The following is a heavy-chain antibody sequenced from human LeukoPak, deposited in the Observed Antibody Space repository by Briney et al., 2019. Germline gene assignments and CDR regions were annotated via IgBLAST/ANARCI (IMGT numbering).Heavy chain of an antibody. CDR2: IRFEGTEK. D-gene: IGHD3-10*01. J-gene: IGHJ5*02. Sequence: GGSLRLSCAASGFTFSYYGMHWVRQAPGKGLEWVAFIRFEGTEKFYADSVKGRFTISRENSKNTVYLEMNSLRVEDMAVYYCAKDLMRDRWFGESWGQGTLVTVSS. CDR1: GFTFSYYG. V-gene: IGHV3-30*02. CDR3: AKDLMRDRWFGES.